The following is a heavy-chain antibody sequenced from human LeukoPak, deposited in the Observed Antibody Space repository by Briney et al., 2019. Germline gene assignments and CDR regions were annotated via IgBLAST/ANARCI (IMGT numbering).Heavy chain of an antibody. CDR1: TFTFSNAW. V-gene: IGHV3-15*01. J-gene: IGHJ3*02. Sequence: GGSLRLPCAASTFTFSNAWMSWVRQAPGKGLEWVGRIKSKSDGGTTDYAAPVKGRFTISRDDSKNPLYLQMNSLKTEDTAVYYCTTAPRGYCSGGSCSYAFDIWGQGTMVTVSS. CDR3: TTAPRGYCSGGSCSYAFDI. CDR2: IKSKSDGGTT. D-gene: IGHD2-15*01.